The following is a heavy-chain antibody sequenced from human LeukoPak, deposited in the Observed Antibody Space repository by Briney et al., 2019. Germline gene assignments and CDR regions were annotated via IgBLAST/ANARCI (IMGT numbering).Heavy chain of an antibody. CDR1: GLTFSTYT. D-gene: IGHD3-22*01. Sequence: GGSLRLSCAVSGLTFSTYTMSWVRQAPGKGLEWVAFIRYDGSNKYYADSVKGRFTISRDNSKNTLYLQMNSLRAEDTAVYYCAKDPTHYRVWDDYDSRRLSHWGQGTLVTVSS. CDR3: AKDPTHYRVWDDYDSRRLSH. CDR2: IRYDGSNK. J-gene: IGHJ4*02. V-gene: IGHV3-30*02.